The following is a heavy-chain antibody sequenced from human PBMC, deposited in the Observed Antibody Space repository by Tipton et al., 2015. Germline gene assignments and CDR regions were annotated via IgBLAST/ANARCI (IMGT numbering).Heavy chain of an antibody. CDR1: GGSFSDYY. CDR2: VNHSGST. J-gene: IGHJ4*02. CDR3: AQTNTPTFYFDS. Sequence: AGLVKPSETLSLTCAFSGGSFSDYYCTWFRQPPGKGLEWIGEVNHSGSTNYTPSLKSRVSMSIDTSTNHFSLRLNSVTAADTAVYYCAQTNTPTFYFDSWGQGTLVTVSS. V-gene: IGHV4-34*01. D-gene: IGHD3-16*01.